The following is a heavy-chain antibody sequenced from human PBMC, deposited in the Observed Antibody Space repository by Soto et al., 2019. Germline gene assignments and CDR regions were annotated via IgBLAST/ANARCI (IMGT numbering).Heavy chain of an antibody. J-gene: IGHJ4*03. CDR1: GGSFSGYY. Sequence: QVQLQQWGAGLLKPSETLSLTCAVYGGSFSGYYWSWIRQSPGKGLEWIGEINHSGSTNQNPSLKERVNLSRGKVKNPFSPELKFVTAGDSAGYLCSRGISFNFGVQGGGPGKYFFGPWGQGTPVTVSS. CDR3: SRGISFNFGVQGGGPGKYFFGP. V-gene: IGHV4-34*01. D-gene: IGHD3-16*01. CDR2: INHSGST.